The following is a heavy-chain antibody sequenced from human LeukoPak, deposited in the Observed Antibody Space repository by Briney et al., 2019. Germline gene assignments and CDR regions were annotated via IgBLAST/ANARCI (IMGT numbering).Heavy chain of an antibody. V-gene: IGHV3-48*04. CDR3: ARVPLGYDSSGRENWFDP. Sequence: GGSLRLSCAASGFTFSSYWMSWVRQAPGKGLEWVSYISSSGSTIYYADSVKGRFTISRDNAKNSLYLQMNSLRAEDTAVYYCARVPLGYDSSGRENWFDPWGQGTLVTVSS. CDR1: GFTFSSYW. J-gene: IGHJ5*02. CDR2: ISSSGSTI. D-gene: IGHD3-22*01.